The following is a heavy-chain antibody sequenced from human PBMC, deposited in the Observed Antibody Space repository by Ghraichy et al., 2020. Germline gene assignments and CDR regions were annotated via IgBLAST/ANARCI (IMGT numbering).Heavy chain of an antibody. J-gene: IGHJ3*02. Sequence: GGSLRLSCAASGFTFSDYYMSWIRQAPGKGPEWVSYISSSGSTIYYADSVKGRFTISRDNAKNSLYLQMNSLRAEDTAVYYCARVKVLSGGGDHLGDDPSHTHAFDIWGQGTMVTVSS. V-gene: IGHV3-11*04. CDR3: ARVKVLSGGGDHLGDDPSHTHAFDI. CDR1: GFTFSDYY. CDR2: ISSSGSTI. D-gene: IGHD2-21*02.